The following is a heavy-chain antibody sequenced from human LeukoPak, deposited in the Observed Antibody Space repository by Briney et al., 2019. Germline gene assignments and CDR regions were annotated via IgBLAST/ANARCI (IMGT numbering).Heavy chain of an antibody. CDR2: IYSGGST. CDR1: EFSVGSNY. J-gene: IGHJ4*02. V-gene: IGHV3-66*01. Sequence: GGSLRLSCAASEFSVGSNYMTWVRQAPGKGLEWVSLIYSGGSTYYADSVKGRFTISRDNSKNTLYLQMNSLRAEDTAVYYCARGPSSYHNTGGQGTLVTVSS. CDR3: ARGPSSYHNT. D-gene: IGHD5-12*01.